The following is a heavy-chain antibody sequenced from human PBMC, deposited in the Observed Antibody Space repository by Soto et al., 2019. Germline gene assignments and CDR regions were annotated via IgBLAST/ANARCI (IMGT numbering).Heavy chain of an antibody. J-gene: IGHJ4*02. Sequence: SETLSLTCTVSGGSISSGGYYWSWIRQHPGKGLEWIGYIYYSGSTYYNPSLKSRVTISVDTSKNQFSLKLNSVTAADTAVYYCARDNPGGGIEYWGQGTLVTVSS. V-gene: IGHV4-61*08. CDR3: ARDNPGGGIEY. D-gene: IGHD2-15*01. CDR2: IYYSGST. CDR1: GGSISSGGYY.